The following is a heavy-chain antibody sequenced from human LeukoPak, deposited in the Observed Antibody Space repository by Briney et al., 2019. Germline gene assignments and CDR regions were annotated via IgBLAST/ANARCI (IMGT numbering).Heavy chain of an antibody. CDR3: ARDRTKIVVVPAAVPRPAREFDY. V-gene: IGHV1-18*01. J-gene: IGHJ4*02. CDR1: GYTFTSYG. D-gene: IGHD2-2*02. Sequence: ASVKVSCKASGYTFTSYGISWVRQAPGQGLEWMGWISAYNGNTNYAQKLQGRVTMATDTSTSTAYMELRSLRSDDTAVYYCARDRTKIVVVPAAVPRPAREFDYWGQGTLVTVSS. CDR2: ISAYNGNT.